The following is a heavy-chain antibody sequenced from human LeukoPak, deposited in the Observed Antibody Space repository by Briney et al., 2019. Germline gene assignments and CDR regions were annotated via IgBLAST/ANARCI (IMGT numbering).Heavy chain of an antibody. V-gene: IGHV4-34*01. CDR1: GGSFSGYY. D-gene: IGHD2/OR15-2a*01. CDR3: ARHSMRYNWFDP. Sequence: PSETLSLTCAVYGGSFSGYYWSWIRQPPGKGLEWIGEINHSESTNYNPSLKSRVTISVDTSKSQFSLKLSSVTAADTAVYYCARHSMRYNWFDPWGQGTLVTVSS. J-gene: IGHJ5*02. CDR2: INHSEST.